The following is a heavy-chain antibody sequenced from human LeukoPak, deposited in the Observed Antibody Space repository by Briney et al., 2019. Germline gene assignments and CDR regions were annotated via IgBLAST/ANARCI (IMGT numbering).Heavy chain of an antibody. Sequence: SETLSLICTVSGYSIRRGYSWGWTRPRPGKGLEWIGNLYHSGRTKYSPSLKNGDPISVDTSRNQFSLKLSSVTAADTAVYFCAREDYYNSGGYYLDYWGQGTLVTVSS. CDR3: AREDYYNSGGYYLDY. J-gene: IGHJ4*02. V-gene: IGHV4-38-2*02. CDR1: GYSIRRGYS. D-gene: IGHD3-22*01. CDR2: LYHSGRT.